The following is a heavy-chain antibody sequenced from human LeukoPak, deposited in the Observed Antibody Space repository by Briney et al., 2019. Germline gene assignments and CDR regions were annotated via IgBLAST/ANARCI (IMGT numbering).Heavy chain of an antibody. CDR1: GFTFSSYG. D-gene: IGHD1-1*01. CDR2: ISSSGSTI. J-gene: IGHJ3*02. Sequence: GGSLRLSCAASGFTFSSYGMSWVRQAPGKGLEWVSYISSSGSTIYYADSVKGRFTISRDNAKNSPYLQMNSLRAEDTAVYYCARDHNWNDVGNIAFDIWGQGTMVTVSS. CDR3: ARDHNWNDVGNIAFDI. V-gene: IGHV3-48*04.